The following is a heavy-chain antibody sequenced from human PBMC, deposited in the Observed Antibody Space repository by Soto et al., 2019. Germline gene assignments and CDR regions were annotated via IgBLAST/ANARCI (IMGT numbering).Heavy chain of an antibody. Sequence: EVQLVQSGGGSVQPGGSLRLSCAASGFTFTNYWMHWVRQVPGKGLVWVSRIDGVGAGTSYSDSVRGRFTISRDNAENMLYLQLKSQRADDTAVSYCTTFFEYWGQGTLVTVSS. V-gene: IGHV3-74*01. CDR1: GFTFTNYW. CDR2: IDGVGAGT. J-gene: IGHJ4*02. CDR3: TTFFEY.